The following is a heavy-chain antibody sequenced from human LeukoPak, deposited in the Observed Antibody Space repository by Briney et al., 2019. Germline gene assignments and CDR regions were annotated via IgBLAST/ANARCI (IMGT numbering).Heavy chain of an antibody. J-gene: IGHJ4*02. CDR3: ARAVYYDSTGGDY. CDR2: ISYDGSNK. CDR1: GFTFSSYA. V-gene: IGHV3-30-3*01. Sequence: GRSLRLSCAASGFTFSSYAMHWVRQAPGKGLEWVAVISYDGSNKYYADSVKGRFTISRDNSKNTLYLQMNSLRAEDTAVYYCARAVYYDSTGGDYWGQGTLVTVSS. D-gene: IGHD3-22*01.